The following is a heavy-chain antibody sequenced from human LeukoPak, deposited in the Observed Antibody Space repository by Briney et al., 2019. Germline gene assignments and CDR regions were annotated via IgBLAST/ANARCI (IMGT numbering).Heavy chain of an antibody. V-gene: IGHV3-23*01. Sequence: GGSLRLSCAASGFTVSSNYMSWVRQAPGKGLEWVAAVTGSGGDTYHADSVKGRFTISRDNSKNTLYLQMNSLRAEDTAGYYCAKGSANARPYYFDYWGQGTLVTVSS. CDR2: VTGSGGDT. CDR3: AKGSANARPYYFDY. J-gene: IGHJ4*02. D-gene: IGHD2-15*01. CDR1: GFTVSSNY.